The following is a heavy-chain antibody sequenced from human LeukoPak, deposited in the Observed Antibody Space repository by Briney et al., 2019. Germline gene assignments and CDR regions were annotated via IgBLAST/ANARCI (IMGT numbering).Heavy chain of an antibody. Sequence: PGGSLTLSCAASGFTFSSYSMNWVRQAPGKGLEWVSFISIGSDNIQYADSVRGRFTTSRDNAKNSFYLEMNSLRDEDTAVYYCAPDFNRGGRDHYWGQGTLVTVSS. CDR1: GFTFSSYS. V-gene: IGHV3-48*02. D-gene: IGHD2/OR15-2a*01. J-gene: IGHJ4*02. CDR2: ISIGSDNI. CDR3: APDFNRGGRDHY.